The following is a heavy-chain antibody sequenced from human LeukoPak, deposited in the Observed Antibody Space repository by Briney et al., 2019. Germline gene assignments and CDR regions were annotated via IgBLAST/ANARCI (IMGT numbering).Heavy chain of an antibody. J-gene: IGHJ4*02. CDR1: GGTFSSYA. CDR3: ARDLGYCSGGSCYSRDLFDY. D-gene: IGHD2-15*01. V-gene: IGHV1-69*13. Sequence: ASVKVSCKASGGTFSSYAISWVRQAPGQGLEWMGGIIPIFGTANYAQKFQGRVTITADESTSTAYMELSSLRSDDTAVYYCARDLGYCSGGSCYSRDLFDYWGQGTLVTVSS. CDR2: IIPIFGTA.